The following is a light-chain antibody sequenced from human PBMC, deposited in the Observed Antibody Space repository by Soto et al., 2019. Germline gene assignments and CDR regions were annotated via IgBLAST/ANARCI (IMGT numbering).Light chain of an antibody. V-gene: IGKV4-1*01. CDR1: QSVLYSYDNKNY. CDR2: WAS. CDR3: QQYYSTPET. Sequence: DIVMTQSPDSLAASLGERATINCKSSQSVLYSYDNKNYLAWYQQKPGQSPKLLIYWASIRESGVPDRFSGSGSGTDFTLTISSLQAADVAVYYCQQYYSTPETFGQGTKVEI. J-gene: IGKJ1*01.